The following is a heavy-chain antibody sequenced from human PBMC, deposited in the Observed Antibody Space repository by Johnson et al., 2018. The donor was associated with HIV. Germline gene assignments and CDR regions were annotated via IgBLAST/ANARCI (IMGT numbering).Heavy chain of an antibody. CDR1: GFTVSSNY. CDR2: IYSGGST. J-gene: IGHJ3*02. D-gene: IGHD1-26*01. CDR3: ARERGGELPDAFDI. V-gene: IGHV3-53*01. Sequence: VQLVESGGGLIQPGGSLRLSCAASGFTVSSNYMSWVRQAPGKGLEWVSVIYSGGSTYYADSVKGRFTISQDNSKNTLYLQMNSLGAEDTAVYYCARERGGELPDAFDIWGQGTMVTVSS.